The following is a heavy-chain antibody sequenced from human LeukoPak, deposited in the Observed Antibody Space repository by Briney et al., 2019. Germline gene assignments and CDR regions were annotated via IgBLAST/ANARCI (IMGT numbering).Heavy chain of an antibody. CDR1: GGSISSYY. J-gene: IGHJ4*02. CDR3: ARGVLRYFDWLPEVDY. CDR2: IYYSGST. Sequence: PSETLSLTCTVSGGSISSYYWSWIRQPPGKGLEWIGYIYYSGSTNYNPSLRSRVTISVDTSKNQFSLKLSSVTAADTAVYYCARGVLRYFDWLPEVDYWGQGTLVTVSS. V-gene: IGHV4-59*01. D-gene: IGHD3-9*01.